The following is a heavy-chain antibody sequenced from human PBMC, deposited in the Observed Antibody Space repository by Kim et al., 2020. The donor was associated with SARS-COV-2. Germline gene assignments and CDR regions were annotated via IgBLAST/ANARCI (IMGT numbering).Heavy chain of an antibody. J-gene: IGHJ4*02. V-gene: IGHV1-2*02. CDR3: ARDVSRLIVVGNY. D-gene: IGHD3-16*01. Sequence: YAQKFQGRVTMTRDTSISTAYMELSRLRSDDTAVYYCARDVSRLIVVGNYWGQGTLVTVSS.